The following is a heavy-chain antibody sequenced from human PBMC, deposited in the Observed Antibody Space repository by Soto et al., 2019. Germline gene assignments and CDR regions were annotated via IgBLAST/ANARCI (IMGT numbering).Heavy chain of an antibody. J-gene: IGHJ6*01. CDR2: IDPSDSYT. D-gene: IGHD1-26*01. CDR1: GYSFTSYW. Sequence: PGESLKISCKGSGYSFTSYWISWVRQMPGKGLEWMGRIDPSDSYTNYSPSFQGHVTISADKSISTAYLQWSSLKASDTAMYYCARRREMPSSDYGMDVWGQGTTVTVSS. CDR3: ARRREMPSSDYGMDV. V-gene: IGHV5-10-1*01.